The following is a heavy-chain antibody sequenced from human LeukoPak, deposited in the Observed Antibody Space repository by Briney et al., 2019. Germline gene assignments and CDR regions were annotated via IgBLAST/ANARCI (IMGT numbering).Heavy chain of an antibody. CDR2: IKEDGSEY. Sequence: GGSLRLSCAASGSTFSSSWMTWVRQAPGKGLEWVANIKEDGSEYNYVDSVKGRFTISRDNAKKSLYLQMNSLRAEDTAVYYCARDSAYFRFDYWGQGTLVTVSS. CDR3: ARDSAYFRFDY. J-gene: IGHJ4*02. D-gene: IGHD3-16*01. V-gene: IGHV3-7*01. CDR1: GSTFSSSW.